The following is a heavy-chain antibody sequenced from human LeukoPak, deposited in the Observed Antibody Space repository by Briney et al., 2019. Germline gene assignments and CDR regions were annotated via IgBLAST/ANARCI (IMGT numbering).Heavy chain of an antibody. D-gene: IGHD2-2*01. CDR1: GYTFTNYW. V-gene: IGHV5-51*01. J-gene: IGHJ4*02. CDR2: TYPGDSDT. Sequence: GESLKISCKGSGYTFTNYWIGWVRQMPGKGLEWMGITYPGDSDTRYSPSFQGQVTISVDKSISTAYLQWSSLKASDTAIYYCAKIDRQYCSRSSCYALDYWGQGTQVTVSS. CDR3: AKIDRQYCSRSSCYALDY.